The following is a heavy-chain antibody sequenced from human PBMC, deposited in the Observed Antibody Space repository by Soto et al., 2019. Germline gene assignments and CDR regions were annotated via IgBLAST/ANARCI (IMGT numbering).Heavy chain of an antibody. V-gene: IGHV1-69*01. D-gene: IGHD2-2*01. J-gene: IGHJ6*02. Sequence: QVQLVQSGAEVKKPGSSVKVSCKASGGTFSSYAISWVRQAPGQGLEWMGGIIPIFGTANYAQKFQGRVTITADESTSTAYMELRRLRSEDTAVYYCARGGVFGYCSSTSCYGMDVWGQGTTVTVSS. CDR3: ARGGVFGYCSSTSCYGMDV. CDR2: IIPIFGTA. CDR1: GGTFSSYA.